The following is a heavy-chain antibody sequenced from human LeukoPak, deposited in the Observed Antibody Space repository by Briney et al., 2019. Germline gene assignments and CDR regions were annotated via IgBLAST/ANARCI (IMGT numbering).Heavy chain of an antibody. CDR1: GYTFTGYY. Sequence: ASVKVSCKASGYTFTGYYMHRVRQAPGQGHEWMGWINPNSGGTNYAQTLQSRVTMTRDTFISIVYMELSRLRSYDTPPYYCARGFFGGSGSYEDWFGPWGQGTLVTVSS. D-gene: IGHD3-10*01. CDR2: INPNSGGT. CDR3: ARGFFGGSGSYEDWFGP. V-gene: IGHV1-2*02. J-gene: IGHJ5*02.